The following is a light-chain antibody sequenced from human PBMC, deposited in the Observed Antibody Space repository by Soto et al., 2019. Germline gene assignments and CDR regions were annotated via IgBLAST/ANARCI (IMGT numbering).Light chain of an antibody. J-gene: IGKJ1*01. V-gene: IGKV1-5*03. CDR2: KAS. Sequence: DIQMTQSPSTLSASVGDRVTITCRASQSISSWLAWYQQKPGKAPKLLIYKASSLASGVPSRLSGSGSGTEFTLTISSLQPDDFATYYCQRYNSYSWTFGQGTKVEIK. CDR1: QSISSW. CDR3: QRYNSYSWT.